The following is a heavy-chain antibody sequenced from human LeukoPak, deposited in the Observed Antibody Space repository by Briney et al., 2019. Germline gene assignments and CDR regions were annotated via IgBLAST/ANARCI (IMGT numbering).Heavy chain of an antibody. CDR1: GFTFSSYA. CDR2: ISGSGGST. V-gene: IGHV3-23*01. Sequence: GGSLRLSCAASGFTFSSYAMSWVRQAPGKGLEWVSAISGSGGSTYYADSVKGRFTISRDNSKNTLYLQMNSLRAEDTAVYYCAEWGEYYYDSSGFFDYWGQGTLVTVSS. CDR3: AEWGEYYYDSSGFFDY. D-gene: IGHD3-22*01. J-gene: IGHJ4*02.